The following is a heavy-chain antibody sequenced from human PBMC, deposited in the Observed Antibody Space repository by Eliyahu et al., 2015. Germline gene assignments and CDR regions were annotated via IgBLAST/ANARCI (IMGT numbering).Heavy chain of an antibody. J-gene: IGHJ3*01. CDR3: ARDSPHLGAFDF. CDR1: GYTFTSYG. CDR2: TSAYNDDT. V-gene: IGHV1-18*01. Sequence: QVHLVQSGVEVKKPGASXKVSCKAXGYTFTSYGISXVRXAPGQGPEWMGWTSAYNDDTNYQQKFRGRVTMTTDTSTSTAYMELRSLRSDDTAVYYCARDSPHLGAFDFWGQGTMVTVSS.